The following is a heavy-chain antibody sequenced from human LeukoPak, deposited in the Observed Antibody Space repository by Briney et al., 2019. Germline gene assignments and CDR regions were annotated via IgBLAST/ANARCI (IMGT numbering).Heavy chain of an antibody. CDR3: ARHTSSIVVVPAATFDY. V-gene: IGHV4-39*01. Sequence: PSETLSLTCTVSGGSSSSSNYYWSWIRQPPGKGLEWIGEINHSGSTNYNPSLKSRVTISVDTSKNQFSLKLSSVTAADTAVYYCARHTSSIVVVPAATFDYWGQGTLVTVSS. J-gene: IGHJ4*02. CDR2: INHSGST. D-gene: IGHD2-2*01. CDR1: GGSSSSSNYY.